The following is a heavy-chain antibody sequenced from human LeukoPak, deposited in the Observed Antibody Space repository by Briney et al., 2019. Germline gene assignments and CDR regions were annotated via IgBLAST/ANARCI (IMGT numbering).Heavy chain of an antibody. J-gene: IGHJ4*02. CDR3: ARGVGAVLNFDY. CDR2: INPKNAGT. Sequence: GASVKVSCKASGYTFTGYYIHWVRQAPGQGLEWMGWINPKNAGTNYAQKFQGRVTMTRDTSISTAYMELSRLRSDDTAVYYCARGVGAVLNFDYWGQGTLVTVSS. CDR1: GYTFTGYY. V-gene: IGHV1-2*02. D-gene: IGHD1-26*01.